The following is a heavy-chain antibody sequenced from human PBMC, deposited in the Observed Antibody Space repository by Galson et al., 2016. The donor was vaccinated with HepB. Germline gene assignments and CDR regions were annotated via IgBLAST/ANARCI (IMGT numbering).Heavy chain of an antibody. J-gene: IGHJ5*02. Sequence: SLRLSCADSGFTFNTYGMNWVRQAPGKGLEWVSYISSASSIKYYADSVKGRFTISRDNARHSLYLEMNSLRGEDTAMYYCASDYVPGAWGQGVLVTVSS. D-gene: IGHD3-10*01. CDR1: GFTFNTYG. V-gene: IGHV3-48*04. CDR2: ISSASSIK. CDR3: ASDYVPGA.